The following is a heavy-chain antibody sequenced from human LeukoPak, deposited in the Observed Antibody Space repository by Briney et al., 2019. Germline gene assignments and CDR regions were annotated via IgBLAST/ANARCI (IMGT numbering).Heavy chain of an antibody. D-gene: IGHD3-10*01. J-gene: IGHJ6*03. V-gene: IGHV3-48*03. CDR3: AKGGLDFGGTVYMDV. CDR2: ISSSGSTI. Sequence: PGGSLRLSCAASGFTFSSYEMNWVRQAPGKGLEWVSYISSSGSTIYYADSVKGRFTISRDNAKNSLYLQMNSLRAEDTAVYYCAKGGLDFGGTVYMDVWGKGTTVTIS. CDR1: GFTFSSYE.